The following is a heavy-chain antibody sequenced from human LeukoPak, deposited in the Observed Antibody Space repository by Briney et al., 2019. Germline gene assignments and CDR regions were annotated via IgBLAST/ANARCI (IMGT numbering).Heavy chain of an antibody. CDR1: GGSISSYY. CDR2: ISYSGSS. V-gene: IGHV4-59*01. CDR3: ARVFWPPGSSWYYVDY. D-gene: IGHD3-10*01. Sequence: SETLSPTCTVSGGSISSYYWSWIRQPPGKGLEWIGYISYSGSSNYNPSLKSRVSLSVDTSKNQFSLKLKSVTAADTAVYYCARVFWPPGSSWYYVDYWGQGILVTVSS. J-gene: IGHJ4*02.